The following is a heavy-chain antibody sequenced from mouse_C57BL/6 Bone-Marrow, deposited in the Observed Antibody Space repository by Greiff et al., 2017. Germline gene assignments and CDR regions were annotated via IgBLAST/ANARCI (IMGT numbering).Heavy chain of an antibody. CDR1: GYTFTSYW. CDR2: IHPNSGST. J-gene: IGHJ2*01. V-gene: IGHV1-64*01. D-gene: IGHD1-2*01. CDR3: ARDYYGLFDY. Sequence: QVQLQQPGAELVKPGASVKLSCKASGYTFTSYWMHWVKQSPGQGLEWIGMIHPNSGSTNYNEKFKSKATLTVDKSSSTAYMQLSSLTSEDSAVYYGARDYYGLFDYWGQGTTLTVSS.